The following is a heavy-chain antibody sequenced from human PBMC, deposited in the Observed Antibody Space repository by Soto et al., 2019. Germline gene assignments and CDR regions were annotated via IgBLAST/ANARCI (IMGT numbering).Heavy chain of an antibody. J-gene: IGHJ4*02. Sequence: QVQLVESGGGVVQPGRSLRLSCAASGFTFSSYGMHWVRQAPGKGLEWVAVIWYDGSNKYYADSVKGRFTISRDNSKNTLYLQMNSLRAEDTAVYYCARDSHEGGYCSGGSCYSEYFDYWGQGTLVTVSS. CDR3: ARDSHEGGYCSGGSCYSEYFDY. CDR1: GFTFSSYG. V-gene: IGHV3-33*01. D-gene: IGHD2-15*01. CDR2: IWYDGSNK.